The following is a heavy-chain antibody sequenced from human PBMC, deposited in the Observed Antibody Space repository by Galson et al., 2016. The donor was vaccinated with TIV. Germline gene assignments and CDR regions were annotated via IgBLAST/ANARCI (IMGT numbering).Heavy chain of an antibody. CDR1: GYSFTSYD. CDR3: AGGRTYSGGEVDN. D-gene: IGHD3-16*01. V-gene: IGHV1-8*02. Sequence: SVKVSCKASGYSFTSYDINWVRQASGQGLEWMGWMSTNSGNTGYAQKFQGRVTMTRNTSIGTAYMELNSLRSEDTAVYYCAGGRTYSGGEVDNWGQGTLVTVSS. J-gene: IGHJ4*02. CDR2: MSTNSGNT.